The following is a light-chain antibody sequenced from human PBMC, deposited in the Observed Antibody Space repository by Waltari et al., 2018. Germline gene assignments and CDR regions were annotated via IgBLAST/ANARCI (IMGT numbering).Light chain of an antibody. V-gene: IGKV1-16*01. CDR3: QQSNSYPLT. J-gene: IGKJ5*01. Sequence: DIQMTQSPASLSASVGDRVTITCRASQDIAISLAWFQQKPGKAPRSLIYTASSLQSWVPSRFSGSGYGTDFRLTISSLQPEDFATYYCQQSNSYPLTFGQGTRLEIK. CDR2: TAS. CDR1: QDIAIS.